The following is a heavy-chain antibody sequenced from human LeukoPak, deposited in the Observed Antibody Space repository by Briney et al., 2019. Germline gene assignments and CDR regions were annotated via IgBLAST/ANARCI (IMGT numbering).Heavy chain of an antibody. Sequence: GGSLRLSCAASGFTFSNYAMHWVRQAPGKGLEWVAVISYDGNNKYYADSVKGRFTISRGNSKNTLYLQMNSLRAEDTAVYYCARDKFYSSSYFDYWGQGTLVTVSS. J-gene: IGHJ4*02. D-gene: IGHD6-13*01. V-gene: IGHV3-30*04. CDR1: GFTFSNYA. CDR2: ISYDGNNK. CDR3: ARDKFYSSSYFDY.